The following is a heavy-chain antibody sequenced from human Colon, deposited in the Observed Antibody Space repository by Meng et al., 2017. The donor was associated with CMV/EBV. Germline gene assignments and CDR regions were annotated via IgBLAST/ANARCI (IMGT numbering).Heavy chain of an antibody. D-gene: IGHD2/OR15-2a*01. J-gene: IGHJ4*02. Sequence: ASMKVSCKASGYTFTSSGISWVRQAPGQGLEWMGWITAFNGNRNYAERFQDRVTMTTDAATNTTQMELRSLRSDDTAMYYCARGSYLGTFDFWGQGTLVTVSS. CDR2: ITAFNGNR. CDR3: ARGSYLGTFDF. V-gene: IGHV1-18*01. CDR1: GYTFTSSG.